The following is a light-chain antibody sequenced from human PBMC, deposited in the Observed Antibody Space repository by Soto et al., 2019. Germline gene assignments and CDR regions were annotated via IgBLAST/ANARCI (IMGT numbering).Light chain of an antibody. CDR1: QSISNY. CDR2: AAS. Sequence: DIQMTQSPSSLSASVGDRVTITCRASQSISNYLNWYQQKPGKAPKLLMYAASSLQSGVPSRFGGSGSGTDFTLTISCLQPEDFATYSCQQSYSTPRTFGQGTKVEIK. V-gene: IGKV1-39*01. J-gene: IGKJ1*01. CDR3: QQSYSTPRT.